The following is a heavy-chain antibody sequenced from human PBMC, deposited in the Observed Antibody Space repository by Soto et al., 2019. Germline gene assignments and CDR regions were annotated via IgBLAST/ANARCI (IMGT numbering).Heavy chain of an antibody. CDR2: AQTSGST. V-gene: IGHV4-34*01. J-gene: IGHJ6*02. Sequence: PSETLSLTCAVFSASLGDHYWAWIRQSPDTGLEWIGHAQTSGSTYDTPRLVSRLTISLHTSKNLSSQKIASVTAADTAVYFCARGKPSGYRFRPRVFFSYGTDVSGPRTTVSVSS. D-gene: IGHD5-18*01. CDR1: SASLGDHY. CDR3: ARGKPSGYRFRPRVFFSYGTDV.